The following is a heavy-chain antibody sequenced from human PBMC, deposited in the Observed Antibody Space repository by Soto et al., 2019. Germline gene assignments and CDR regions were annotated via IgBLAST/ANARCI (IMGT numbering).Heavy chain of an antibody. J-gene: IGHJ4*02. CDR3: ARLGSSGWYQGSYFDY. CDR1: GVSITRNNHY. D-gene: IGHD6-19*01. V-gene: IGHV4-39*01. CDR2: ILYSGST. Sequence: QLQLQESGPGLVKPSETLSLTGIVSGVSITRNNHYWGWIRQSQGKWLEWIGGILYSGSTNYNPSLKSRVPLSVETSKNQFSLKMSSVTAADTAVYYCARLGSSGWYQGSYFDYWGQGTLVTVSS.